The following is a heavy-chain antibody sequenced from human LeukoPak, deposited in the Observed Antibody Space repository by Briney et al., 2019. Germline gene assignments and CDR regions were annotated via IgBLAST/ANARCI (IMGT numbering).Heavy chain of an antibody. V-gene: IGHV3-20*04. J-gene: IGHJ4*02. CDR3: ARVTRYGHGFDY. D-gene: IGHD1-14*01. CDR1: GFTFDDYG. Sequence: GGSLRLSCAASGFTFDDYGMSWVRQAPGKGLEWVSGINWNGGSTGYADSVKGRFTISRDNAKNSLYLQMNSLRAEDTAVYYCARVTRYGHGFDYWGQGTLVTVSS. CDR2: INWNGGST.